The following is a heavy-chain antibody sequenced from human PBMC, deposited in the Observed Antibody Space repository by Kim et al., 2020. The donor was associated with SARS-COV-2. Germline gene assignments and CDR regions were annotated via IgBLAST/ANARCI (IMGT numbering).Heavy chain of an antibody. CDR2: FDPQDGET. V-gene: IGHV1-24*01. CDR3: ATGPVIVVATGNWFDP. Sequence: ASVKVSCKVSGYTLTELSMHWVRQAPGKGLEWMGGFDPQDGETIYAQKFQGRVTMTEDTSTDTAYMELSSLRSEDTAVYYCATGPVIVVATGNWFDPWGQGALVSASS. CDR1: GYTLTELS. D-gene: IGHD1-26*01. J-gene: IGHJ5*02.